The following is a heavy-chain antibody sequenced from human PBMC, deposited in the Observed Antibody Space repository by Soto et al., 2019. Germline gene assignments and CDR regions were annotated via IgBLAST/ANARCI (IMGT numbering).Heavy chain of an antibody. CDR3: ARGMTTVTTIDY. Sequence: QLQLQESGSGLVKPSQTLSLTCAVSGGSISSGGYSWSWIRQPPGKGLEWIGYIYHSGSTYYNPSLRSRVTTSVDRSKNQFSLKLSSVTAADTAVYSCARGMTTVTTIDYWGQGTLVTVSS. V-gene: IGHV4-30-2*01. CDR1: GGSISSGGYS. D-gene: IGHD4-4*01. CDR2: IYHSGST. J-gene: IGHJ4*02.